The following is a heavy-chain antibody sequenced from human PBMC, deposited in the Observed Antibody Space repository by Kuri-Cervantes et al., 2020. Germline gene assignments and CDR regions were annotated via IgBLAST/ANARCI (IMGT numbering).Heavy chain of an antibody. V-gene: IGHV3-21*01. CDR1: GFTFSAYS. Sequence: GESLKISCSASGFTFSAYSMNWVRQAPGKGLDWVSSISGDSVHKLYADSVKGRFTISRDDAENSLYLQMNNLRVEDTAVYYCARDRQMIYWGQGTLVTVSS. CDR3: ARDRQMIY. CDR2: ISGDSVHK. D-gene: IGHD3-16*01. J-gene: IGHJ4*02.